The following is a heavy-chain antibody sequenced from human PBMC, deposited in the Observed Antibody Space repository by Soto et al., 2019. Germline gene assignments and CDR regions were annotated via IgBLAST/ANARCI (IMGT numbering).Heavy chain of an antibody. D-gene: IGHD6-6*01. V-gene: IGHV1-18*01. Sequence: ASVKVSCKASGYTFTSYGISWVRQAPGQGLEWMGWISAYNGNTNYAQKLQGRVTMTTDTSTSTAYMELRSLRSDDTAVYYCARDGPIEYSSSHGDYFDYWGQGTLVTVSS. CDR3: ARDGPIEYSSSHGDYFDY. J-gene: IGHJ4*02. CDR1: GYTFTSYG. CDR2: ISAYNGNT.